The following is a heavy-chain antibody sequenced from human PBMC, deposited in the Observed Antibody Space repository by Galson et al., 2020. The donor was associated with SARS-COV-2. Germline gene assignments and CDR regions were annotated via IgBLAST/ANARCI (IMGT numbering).Heavy chain of an antibody. CDR3: SKDWATVAYFGSDSSFFQH. V-gene: IGHV3-23*01. J-gene: IGHJ1*01. Sequence: QAGGSLRLSCAASGFTFSNYGMSWVRQAPGKGLEWLSTITGRGSTTFYADSVKGRFTISRDNSKNTLYLQMNSLRADDTAVYYCSKDWATVAYFGSDSSFFQHWGQGTLVTVSS. D-gene: IGHD1-26*01. CDR2: ITGRGSTT. CDR1: GFTFSNYG.